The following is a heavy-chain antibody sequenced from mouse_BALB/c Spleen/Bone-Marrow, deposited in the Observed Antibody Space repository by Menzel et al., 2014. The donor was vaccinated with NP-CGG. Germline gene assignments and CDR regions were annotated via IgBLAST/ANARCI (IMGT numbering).Heavy chain of an antibody. CDR1: GYTFTGYW. CDR2: INPSNGRT. CDR3: ARLIYGSSYIVDF. Sequence: VQLQESGAELVKPGASVKLSCKASGYTFTGYWMHWVKQRPGQGLEWIGEINPSNGRTNYNEKFKSMATLTVDKSSSPAYMQLSSLTSEDSAVFYSARLIYGSSYIVDFGGQGTSVTVSS. V-gene: IGHV1S81*02. D-gene: IGHD1-1*01. J-gene: IGHJ4*01.